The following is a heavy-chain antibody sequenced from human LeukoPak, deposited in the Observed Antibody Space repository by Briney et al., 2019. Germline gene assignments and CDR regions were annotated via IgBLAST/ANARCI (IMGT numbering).Heavy chain of an antibody. Sequence: GGSLRLSCAASGFTFSSYAMSWVRQAPGKGLEWVSAISGSGGSTYYADSVKGRFTISRDDSKNTAYLQMNSLKTEDTAVYYCTTYYDSSGYGPFVDWGQGTLVTVSS. V-gene: IGHV3-23*01. D-gene: IGHD3-22*01. J-gene: IGHJ4*02. CDR1: GFTFSSYA. CDR2: ISGSGGST. CDR3: TTYYDSSGYGPFVD.